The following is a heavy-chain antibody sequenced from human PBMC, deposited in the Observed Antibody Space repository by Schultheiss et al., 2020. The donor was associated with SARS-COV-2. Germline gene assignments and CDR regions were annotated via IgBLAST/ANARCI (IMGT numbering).Heavy chain of an antibody. D-gene: IGHD2-21*01. V-gene: IGHV4-30-2*01. J-gene: IGHJ5*02. CDR3: ARSTNCGGDCYPSNWFDP. CDR1: GGSISSGGYS. Sequence: SETLSLTCAVSGGSISSGGYSWSWIRQPPGKGLEWIGYIYHSGSTYYNPSLKSRVTISVDRSKNQFSLKLSSVTAADTAVYYCARSTNCGGDCYPSNWFDPWGQGTLVTVSS. CDR2: IYHSGST.